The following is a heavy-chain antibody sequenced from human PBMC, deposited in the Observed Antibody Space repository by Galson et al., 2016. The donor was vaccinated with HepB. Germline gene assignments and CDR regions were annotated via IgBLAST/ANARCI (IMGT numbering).Heavy chain of an antibody. J-gene: IGHJ4*02. Sequence: SETLSLTCTVSGDSISSISDYWGWIRQPPGKGLEWIGNPYYSGSTYYNPSFKSRATISVDTSKHQFSLKRNSVTAADTAMYYCARLSAYDSSGYRLCYFDHWGQGTLAIVSS. CDR2: PYYSGST. CDR1: GDSISSISDY. CDR3: ARLSAYDSSGYRLCYFDH. D-gene: IGHD3-22*01. V-gene: IGHV4-39*07.